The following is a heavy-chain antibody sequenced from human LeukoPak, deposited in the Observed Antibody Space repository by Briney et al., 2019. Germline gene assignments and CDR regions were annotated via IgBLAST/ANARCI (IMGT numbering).Heavy chain of an antibody. CDR2: ISGSGGTT. J-gene: IGHJ4*02. CDR1: GFTFSSYA. CDR3: AKASGTGAYFPFDS. V-gene: IGHV3-23*01. D-gene: IGHD2-8*02. Sequence: SGASLRLSCAVSGFTFSSYAMTWVRQAPGKGLEWVSVISGSGGTTYHADSVKGRFTISRDNSKDTLYLQMNSLRAEDTAIYYCAKASGTGAYFPFDSWGQGTLVTVSS.